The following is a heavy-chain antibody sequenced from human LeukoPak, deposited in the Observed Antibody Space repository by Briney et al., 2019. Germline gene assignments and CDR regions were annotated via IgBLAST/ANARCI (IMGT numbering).Heavy chain of an antibody. Sequence: PGGSLRLSCAASGFTVSSNYMSWVRQAPGKGLERVSAIYSGGSTYYADSVKGRFTISRDNSKNTLYLQMNSLRAEDTAVYYCARSPNEYCSSTSCYDDWFDPWGQGTLVTVSS. D-gene: IGHD2-2*01. CDR2: IYSGGST. CDR3: ARSPNEYCSSTSCYDDWFDP. J-gene: IGHJ5*02. V-gene: IGHV3-66*02. CDR1: GFTVSSNY.